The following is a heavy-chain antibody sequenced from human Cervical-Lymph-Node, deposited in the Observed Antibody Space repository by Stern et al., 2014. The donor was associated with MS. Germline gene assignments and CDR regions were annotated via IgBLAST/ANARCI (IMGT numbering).Heavy chain of an antibody. CDR2: ITSGSAYL. V-gene: IGHV3-21*01. Sequence: EVQLVESGGDLVKPWGSLRLSCEASGFTFSYYDMNWVRQAPGQGLGCVSSITSGSAYLYYADSVKGRFTISRDNAKNSLYLQMNSLRAEDTAVYYCARQDGYNLDYWGRGTLVTVSS. CDR3: ARQDGYNLDY. CDR1: GFTFSYYD. D-gene: IGHD5-24*01. J-gene: IGHJ4*02.